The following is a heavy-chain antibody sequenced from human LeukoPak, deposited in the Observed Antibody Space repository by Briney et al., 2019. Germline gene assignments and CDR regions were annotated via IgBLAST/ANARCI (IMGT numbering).Heavy chain of an antibody. Sequence: SGGSLRLSCAASGFTFSSYAMHWVRQAPGKGLEWVAVISYDGSNKYYADSVKGRSTISRDNSKNTLYLQMNSLRAEDTAVYYCASSSEYSSSSYFDYWGQGTLVTVSS. CDR3: ASSSEYSSSSYFDY. CDR1: GFTFSSYA. CDR2: ISYDGSNK. V-gene: IGHV3-30-3*01. D-gene: IGHD6-6*01. J-gene: IGHJ4*02.